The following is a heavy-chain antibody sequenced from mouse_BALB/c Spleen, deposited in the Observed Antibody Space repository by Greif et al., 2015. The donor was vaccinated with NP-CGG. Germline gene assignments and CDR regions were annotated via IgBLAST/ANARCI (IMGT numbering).Heavy chain of an antibody. J-gene: IGHJ4*01. CDR1: GYTFSSYY. CDR2: INPTNGGT. V-gene: IGHV1S81*02. Sequence: VQLQQSGAELVKPGASVKLSCKASGYTFSSYYMYWVKQRPGQGLEWIGGINPTNGGTNFNEKFKSKATLTVDKSSSTAYRQLRSRTSEDSAVYYCTRCGYYAMDYSVQETSLTVSA. CDR3: TRCGYYAMDY.